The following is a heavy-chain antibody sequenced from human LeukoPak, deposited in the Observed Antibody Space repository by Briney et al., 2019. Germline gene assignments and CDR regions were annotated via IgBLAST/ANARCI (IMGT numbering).Heavy chain of an antibody. J-gene: IGHJ3*02. D-gene: IGHD2-21*02. CDR3: AKDSLGHCYQGGAFDI. V-gene: IGHV3-30*18. Sequence: GGSLRLSCAASGFTFSSYGMHWVRQAPGKGLEWVAVISYDGSNKYYADSVKGRFTISRDNSKNTLYLQMNSLRAEDTAVYYCAKDSLGHCYQGGAFDIWGQGTIVTVSS. CDR2: ISYDGSNK. CDR1: GFTFSSYG.